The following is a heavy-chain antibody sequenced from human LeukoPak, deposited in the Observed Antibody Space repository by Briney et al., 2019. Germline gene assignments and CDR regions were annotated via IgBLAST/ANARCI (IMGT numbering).Heavy chain of an antibody. CDR2: IYHSGST. Sequence: SETLSLTCAVSGYSISSGYYWGWIRQPPGKELEWIGSIYHSGSTYYNPSLKSRVTISVDTSKNQFSLKLSSVTAADTAVYYCARGDFWSGYYPPDYFDYWGQGTLVTVSS. J-gene: IGHJ4*02. D-gene: IGHD3-3*01. CDR3: ARGDFWSGYYPPDYFDY. V-gene: IGHV4-38-2*01. CDR1: GYSISSGYY.